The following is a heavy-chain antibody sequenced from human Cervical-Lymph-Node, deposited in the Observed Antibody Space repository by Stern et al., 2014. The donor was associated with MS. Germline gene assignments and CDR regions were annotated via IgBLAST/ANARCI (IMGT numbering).Heavy chain of an antibody. CDR1: GFTFSKYA. Sequence: VQLVESGGGVVQPGRSLRLSCAASGFTFSKYAMHWGRPAPGKGLEWVAVIWYDGSNKYYEDSVKGRFTISRDNSKNTLYPQMDSLRAEDTAVYYCARDPEGYYYYCGMDVWGQGTTVTVSS. J-gene: IGHJ6*02. CDR3: ARDPEGYYYYCGMDV. V-gene: IGHV3-33*01. CDR2: IWYDGSNK.